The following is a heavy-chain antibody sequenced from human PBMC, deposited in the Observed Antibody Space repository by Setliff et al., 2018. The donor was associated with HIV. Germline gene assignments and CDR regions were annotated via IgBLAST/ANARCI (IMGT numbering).Heavy chain of an antibody. D-gene: IGHD6-6*01. CDR3: ARDHIAARSVDY. J-gene: IGHJ4*02. Sequence: ASVKVSCKTSAYTFNSYYMHWIRQAPGQGLEWMGLIGPSGSSTTYAQNFQGRVTMSRDTSTNTIYMELSSLRSEDTAVYYCARDHIAARSVDYWGQGTLVTVSS. CDR2: IGPSGSST. CDR1: AYTFNSYY. V-gene: IGHV1-46*02.